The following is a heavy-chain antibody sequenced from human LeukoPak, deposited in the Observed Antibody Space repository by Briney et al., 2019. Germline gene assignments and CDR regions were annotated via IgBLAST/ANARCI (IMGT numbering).Heavy chain of an antibody. Sequence: PSETLSLTCNVSGGPISTSNYYWGWIRQPPGKGLEWIGSISYSGTTYYNPSLKSRVTISVDTSKNQFSLKMTSVTAADTAVFYCATTSFYGSGRFDYWSQGTLVTVSS. V-gene: IGHV4-39*01. J-gene: IGHJ4*02. D-gene: IGHD3-10*01. CDR2: ISYSGTT. CDR3: ATTSFYGSGRFDY. CDR1: GGPISTSNYY.